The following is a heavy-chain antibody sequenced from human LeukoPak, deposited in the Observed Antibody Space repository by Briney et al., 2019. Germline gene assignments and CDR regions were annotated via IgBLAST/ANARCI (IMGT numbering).Heavy chain of an antibody. CDR3: AKFWASSSDAFDI. D-gene: IGHD6-6*01. CDR2: ISGSGGST. Sequence: GGSLRLSCAASGFSVSNNFMSWVRQAPGKGLEWVSAISGSGGSTYYADSVKGRFTISRDNSKNTLYLQMNSLRAEDTAVYYCAKFWASSSDAFDIWGQGTMVTVSS. J-gene: IGHJ3*02. CDR1: GFSVSNNF. V-gene: IGHV3-23*01.